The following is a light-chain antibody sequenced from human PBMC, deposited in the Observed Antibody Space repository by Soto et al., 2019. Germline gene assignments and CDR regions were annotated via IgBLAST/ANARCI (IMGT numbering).Light chain of an antibody. V-gene: IGKV1-5*01. CDR3: QQYKSYPWT. Sequence: DIQMTQSPSTLSASVGDGVTITCRASQTISGWLAWYQQRPGKAPKLLISDAYSLRSGVPSRFSGSGSGTEFTLTISSLQPDDFGSYYCQQYKSYPWTFGHGTKVEV. J-gene: IGKJ1*01. CDR2: DAY. CDR1: QTISGW.